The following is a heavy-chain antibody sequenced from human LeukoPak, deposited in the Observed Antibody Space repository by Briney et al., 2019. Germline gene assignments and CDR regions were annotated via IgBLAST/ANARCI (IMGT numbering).Heavy chain of an antibody. J-gene: IGHJ6*02. V-gene: IGHV4-59*01. CDR1: GVSISGYY. CDR3: VRFGVNYDMDV. CDR2: IHYSGRA. D-gene: IGHD3-16*01. Sequence: SETLSLTCSVSGVSISGYYWTWVRQPPGKGLEWIGQIHYSGRADYNPSLKSRITMSVDTSRNQISLKLSSVTAADTAIYYCVRFGVNYDMDVWGQGTTVTVFS.